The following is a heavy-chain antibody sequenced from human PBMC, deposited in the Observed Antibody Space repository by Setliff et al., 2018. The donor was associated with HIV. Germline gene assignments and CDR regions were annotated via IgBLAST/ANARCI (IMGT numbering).Heavy chain of an antibody. V-gene: IGHV3-30*04. CDR2: ISYDGSDK. D-gene: IGHD3-16*01. CDR1: GFRFSGYA. Sequence: GGSLRLSCGASGFRFSGYAMHWVRQTPGKGLEWVAVISYDGSDKYYADSVKDRFTISRDNSKNTLYLQMNSLTTDDTAVYYCARTPSRGGFDYWGQGTLVTVSS. CDR3: ARTPSRGGFDY. J-gene: IGHJ4*02.